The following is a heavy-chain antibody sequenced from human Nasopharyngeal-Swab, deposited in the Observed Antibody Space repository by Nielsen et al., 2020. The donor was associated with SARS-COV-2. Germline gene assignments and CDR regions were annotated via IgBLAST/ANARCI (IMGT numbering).Heavy chain of an antibody. D-gene: IGHD3-9*01. CDR2: INPNSGGT. J-gene: IGHJ6*02. V-gene: IGHV1-2*06. CDR1: GYTLTELS. CDR3: ASTIPVLRYFDWSPGLGMDV. Sequence: ASVKVSCKVSGYTLTELSMHWVRQAPGQGLEWMGRINPNSGGTNYAQKFQGRVTMTRDTSISTAYMELSRLRSDDTAVYYCASTIPVLRYFDWSPGLGMDVWGQGTTVTVSS.